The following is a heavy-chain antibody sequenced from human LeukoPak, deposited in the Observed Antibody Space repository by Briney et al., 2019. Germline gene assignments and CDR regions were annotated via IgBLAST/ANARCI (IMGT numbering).Heavy chain of an antibody. Sequence: QPGGSLRLSCAASGFTFSSYAMSWVRQAPGKGLEWVSYISRNSYTNYADSVKGRFTISRDNAKNSLYLQMASLRAEDTAVYYCARMGIAAVGAYYFDYWGQGTLVAVSS. CDR1: GFTFSSYA. V-gene: IGHV3-48*04. D-gene: IGHD6-13*01. CDR2: ISRNSYT. CDR3: ARMGIAAVGAYYFDY. J-gene: IGHJ4*02.